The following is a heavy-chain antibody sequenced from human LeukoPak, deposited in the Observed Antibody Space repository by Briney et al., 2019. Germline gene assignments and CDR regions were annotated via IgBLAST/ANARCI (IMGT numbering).Heavy chain of an antibody. CDR1: GFTFSNYG. V-gene: IGHV3-30*18. CDR2: ISYDGSHK. D-gene: IGHD3-10*01. Sequence: PGGSLRLSCAASGFTFSNYGMHWVRQAPGKGLEWVALISYDGSHKSYADSVKGRSTISRDTSRNTLFLQMSSLRTEDTAVYYCAKDLRAFRGSGGPYVDNWGQGTLVTVSS. J-gene: IGHJ4*02. CDR3: AKDLRAFRGSGGPYVDN.